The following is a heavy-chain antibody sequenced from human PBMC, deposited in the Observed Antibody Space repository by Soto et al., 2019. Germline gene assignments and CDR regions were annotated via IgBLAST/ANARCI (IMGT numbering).Heavy chain of an antibody. V-gene: IGHV5-10-1*01. J-gene: IGHJ5*02. D-gene: IGHD3-10*01. CDR2: IDPSDSYT. CDR1: GYSFTSYW. Sequence: PGESLKISCKGSGYSFTSYWISWVRQMPGKGLEWMGRIDPSDSYTNYSPSFQGHVTISADKSISTAYLQWSSLKASDTAMYYCARHRNPMVRRLTKYWLDPWGQATLVTVSS. CDR3: ARHRNPMVRRLTKYWLDP.